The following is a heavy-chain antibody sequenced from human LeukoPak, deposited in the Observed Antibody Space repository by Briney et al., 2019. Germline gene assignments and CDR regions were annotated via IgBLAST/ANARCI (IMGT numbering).Heavy chain of an antibody. CDR2: IDYSGST. V-gene: IGHV4-39*07. CDR3: TRTYSSSSIDY. CDR1: GGSISSYTYY. J-gene: IGHJ4*02. D-gene: IGHD6-6*01. Sequence: SETLSLTCTVSGGSISSYTYYWGWIRQPPGKGLEWIGSIDYSGSTYYNPSLKSRVTMSIDTSKNQFSLKLSSVTAADTAVYYCTRTYSSSSIDYWGQGALVTVSS.